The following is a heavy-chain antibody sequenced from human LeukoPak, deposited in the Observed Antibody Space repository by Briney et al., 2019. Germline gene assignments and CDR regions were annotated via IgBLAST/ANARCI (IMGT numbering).Heavy chain of an antibody. D-gene: IGHD1-26*01. V-gene: IGHV1-2*02. Sequence: ASVKVSCKASGYTFIAYHMHWVRQPPGQGLEWMGWINPNSGGTNYAEKFQGRVTMTRDTSIRTAYMELSRLRSDDTAVYYCARASGTYYAEFFQHWGQGTLVTVSS. J-gene: IGHJ1*01. CDR2: INPNSGGT. CDR1: GYTFIAYH. CDR3: ARASGTYYAEFFQH.